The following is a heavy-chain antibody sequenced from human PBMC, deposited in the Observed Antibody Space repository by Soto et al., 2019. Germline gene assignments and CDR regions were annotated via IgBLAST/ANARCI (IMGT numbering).Heavy chain of an antibody. D-gene: IGHD2-2*01. CDR3: AREKCSSTSCNHGMDV. CDR1: AFTFNNFP. V-gene: IGHV3-21*01. CDR2: ITTTSTYK. J-gene: IGHJ6*02. Sequence: GGSLRLSCVASAFTFNNFPMHWVRQAPGKGLQWLASITTTSTYKYYADSVKGRFSISRDNAKNSLYLELTNLRSEDTAVYYCAREKCSSTSCNHGMDVWGLGTTVTV.